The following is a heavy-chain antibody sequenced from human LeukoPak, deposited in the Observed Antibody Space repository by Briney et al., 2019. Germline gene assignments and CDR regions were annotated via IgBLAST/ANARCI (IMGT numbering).Heavy chain of an antibody. CDR2: IYSGGST. D-gene: IGHD3-10*01. Sequence: QPGGSLRLSCAASEFSVGSNYMTWVRQAPGKGLEWVSLIYSGGSTYYADSVKGRFTISRDNSKNTLYLEMNSLRAEDTAVYYCAKDIGSYYDYWGQGILVTVSS. J-gene: IGHJ4*02. V-gene: IGHV3-66*02. CDR3: AKDIGSYYDY. CDR1: EFSVGSNY.